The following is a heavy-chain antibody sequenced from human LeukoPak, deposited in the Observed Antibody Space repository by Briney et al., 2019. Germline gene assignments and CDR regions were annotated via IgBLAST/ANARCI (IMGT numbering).Heavy chain of an antibody. J-gene: IGHJ5*02. D-gene: IGHD3-3*01. CDR3: ARDLLETYDFWSGYYTSWFDP. V-gene: IGHV4-4*07. Sequence: TSETLSLTCTVSGGSISSYYWSWIRQPAGKGLEWIGRIYTSGSTNYNPSLKSRVTMPVDTSKNQFSLKLSSVTAADTAVYYCARDLLETYDFWSGYYTSWFDPWGQGTLVTVSS. CDR2: IYTSGST. CDR1: GGSISSYY.